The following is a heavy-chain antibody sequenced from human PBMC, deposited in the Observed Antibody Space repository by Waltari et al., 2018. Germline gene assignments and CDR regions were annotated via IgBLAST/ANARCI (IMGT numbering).Heavy chain of an antibody. V-gene: IGHV4-59*08. CDR1: GGSVSTYY. J-gene: IGHJ5*01. CDR3: ARHAADSSGYFYGFDS. CDR2: ISQRGKS. Sequence: QVQLQESGPGLVKPSETLSLTCTVSGGSVSTYYWSWIRQPPGKGLEWIGFISQRGKSDNTPYLKSRLTMSVDTSKTQLSLKLSSVTAADAAVFYCARHAADSSGYFYGFDSWGQGTLVTVSS. D-gene: IGHD3-22*01.